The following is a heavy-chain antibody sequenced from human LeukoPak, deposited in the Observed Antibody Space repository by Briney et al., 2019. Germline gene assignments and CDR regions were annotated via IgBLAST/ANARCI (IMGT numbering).Heavy chain of an antibody. Sequence: PSETLSLTCAVSGGSISSCLYHWGWIRQPPGKGLEWIGSIYYSGSTYYNPSLKSRVTISVDTSKNQFSLKLSSVTAADTAVYYCARVGSTSYYYFYYMDVWGKGTTVTVSS. CDR3: ARVGSTSYYYFYYMDV. CDR2: IYYSGST. D-gene: IGHD2-2*01. CDR1: GGSISSCLYH. V-gene: IGHV4-39*07. J-gene: IGHJ6*03.